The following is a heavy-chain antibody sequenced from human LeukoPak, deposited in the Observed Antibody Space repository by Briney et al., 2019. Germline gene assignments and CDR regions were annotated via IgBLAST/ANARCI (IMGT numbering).Heavy chain of an antibody. D-gene: IGHD2-15*01. Sequence: GGSLRLSCAASGFTFSHFWMSWVRQAPGKGLEWVAYIKKTGSKTYYVDSVKGRFTNTRDNTRNSLFLQMYSLRAEDTAVYFCAREDGYCSGGNCYSYFDSWGQGTLVTVSS. V-gene: IGHV3-7*01. CDR3: AREDGYCSGGNCYSYFDS. J-gene: IGHJ4*02. CDR1: GFTFSHFW. CDR2: IKKTGSKT.